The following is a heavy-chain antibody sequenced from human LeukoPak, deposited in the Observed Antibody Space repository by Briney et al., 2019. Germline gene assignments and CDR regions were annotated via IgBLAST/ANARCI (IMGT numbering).Heavy chain of an antibody. D-gene: IGHD3-22*01. V-gene: IGHV5-51*01. J-gene: IGHJ3*02. Sequence: GESLKISCKGFGYSVTNSWIAWVGQMPGKGLEWMGFIRPGASETRYSPSFQGQVTISADKYINTAYLQWSSLKASDTAMYYCARLLGLKVVTPDDEAFDIWGQGTMVTVSS. CDR3: ARLLGLKVVTPDDEAFDI. CDR2: IRPGASET. CDR1: GYSVTNSW.